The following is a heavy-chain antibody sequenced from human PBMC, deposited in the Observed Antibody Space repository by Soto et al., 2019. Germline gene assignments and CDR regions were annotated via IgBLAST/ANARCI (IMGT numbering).Heavy chain of an antibody. CDR2: IYSGGST. CDR3: VKGEYYYDGSAYYPVDY. Sequence: GWSLRLSCAASGFTVSSNYMSWVRQAPGKGLEWVSFIYSGGSTYYADSVKGRFTISRDNSKNTLYLQMSSLRPEDTAVYYCVKGEYYYDGSAYYPVDYWGQGRMLTVSS. CDR1: GFTVSSNY. V-gene: IGHV3-66*01. J-gene: IGHJ4*02. D-gene: IGHD3-22*01.